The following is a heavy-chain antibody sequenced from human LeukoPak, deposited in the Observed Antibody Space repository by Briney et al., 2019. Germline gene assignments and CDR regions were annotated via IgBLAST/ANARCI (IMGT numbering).Heavy chain of an antibody. CDR2: MFSGGNT. V-gene: IGHV4-39*01. CDR1: GGSISSSTYY. CDR3: ARGISNSGRAFGY. J-gene: IGHJ4*02. D-gene: IGHD3-10*01. Sequence: SETLSLTCTVSGGSISSSTYYWGWIRQTPEKGLGWIASMFSGGNTYYNPSLKSRVSISVDTSENQFSLKLSSVTATDTAVYYCARGISNSGRAFGYWGQGTLVTVSS.